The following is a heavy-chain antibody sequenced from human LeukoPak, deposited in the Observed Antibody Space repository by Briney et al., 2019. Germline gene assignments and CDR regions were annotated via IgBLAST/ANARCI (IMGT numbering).Heavy chain of an antibody. J-gene: IGHJ3*02. Sequence: PSETLSLTCAVYGGSFSGYYWSWIRQPPGKGLEWIGEINHSGGTNYNPSLKSRVTISVDTSKNQFSLKLSSVTAADTAVYYCARVARAIDAFDIWGQGTMVTVSS. CDR1: GGSFSGYY. V-gene: IGHV4-34*01. CDR3: ARVARAIDAFDI. CDR2: INHSGGT. D-gene: IGHD2-15*01.